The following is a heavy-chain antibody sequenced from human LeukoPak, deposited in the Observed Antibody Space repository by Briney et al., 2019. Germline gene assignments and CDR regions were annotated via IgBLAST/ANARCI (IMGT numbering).Heavy chain of an antibody. D-gene: IGHD6-19*01. CDR3: ARIDRAVAGTIDY. J-gene: IGHJ4*02. V-gene: IGHV4-59*08. CDR1: GGSISSYF. Sequence: SETLSLTCTVSGGSISSYFWSWIRQPPGKGLEWIGYIYYSGSTNYNPSLKSRVTMSVDTSKNQFPLKLSSVTAADTAVYYCARIDRAVAGTIDYWGQGTLVTVSS. CDR2: IYYSGST.